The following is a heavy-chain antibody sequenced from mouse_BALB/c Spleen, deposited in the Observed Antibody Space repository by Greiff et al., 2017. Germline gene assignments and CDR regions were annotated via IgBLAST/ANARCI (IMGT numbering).Heavy chain of an antibody. J-gene: IGHJ4*01. CDR3: TTTATGAMDY. Sequence: ESGAELVKPGASVKLSCKASGYTFTSYYMYWVKQRPGQGLEWIGEINPSNGGTNFNEKFKSKATLTVDKSSSTAYMQLSSLTSEDSAVYYCTTTATGAMDYWGQGTSVTVSS. CDR2: INPSNGGT. CDR1: GYTFTSYY. V-gene: IGHV1S16*01. D-gene: IGHD3-3*01.